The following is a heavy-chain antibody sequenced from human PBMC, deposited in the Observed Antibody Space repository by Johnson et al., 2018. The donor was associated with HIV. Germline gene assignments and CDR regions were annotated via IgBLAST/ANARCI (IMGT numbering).Heavy chain of an antibody. CDR1: GFTFSDYY. CDR3: ARDKGIAAAATDDAFDI. Sequence: QVQLVESGGGLVKPGGSLRLSCAASGFTFSDYYMSWIRQAPGKGLAWVSYITRSGSTVYYADSVKGRFTISRDNTKNSLYLQMNILSAEDTAVYYCARDKGIAAAATDDAFDIWGQGTMVIVSS. J-gene: IGHJ3*02. V-gene: IGHV3-11*04. CDR2: ITRSGSTV. D-gene: IGHD6-13*01.